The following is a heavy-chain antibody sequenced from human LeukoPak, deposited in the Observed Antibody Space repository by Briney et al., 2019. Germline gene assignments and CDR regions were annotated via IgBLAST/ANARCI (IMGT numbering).Heavy chain of an antibody. J-gene: IGHJ3*02. D-gene: IGHD3-22*01. V-gene: IGHV3-20*04. CDR3: AKGNYDRDAFDI. Sequence: GGSLRLSCAASGFTFDNYGMTWVRQAPGKGLEWVSGIDWNGGSTSYADSVKGRFTISRDNAKNSLYLQMNSLRAEDTALYYCAKGNYDRDAFDIWGQGTMVTVSS. CDR1: GFTFDNYG. CDR2: IDWNGGST.